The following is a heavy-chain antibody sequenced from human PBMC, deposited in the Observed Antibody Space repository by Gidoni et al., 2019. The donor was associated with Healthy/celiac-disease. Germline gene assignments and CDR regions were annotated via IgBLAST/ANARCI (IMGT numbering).Heavy chain of an antibody. V-gene: IGHV1-24*01. Sequence: QVQLVQSGAEVKKPGASVKVSCKVSGYTLTELSMHWVRQAPGKGLEWMGGFDPEDGETIYAQKFQGRVTMIEDTSTDTAYMELSSLRSEDTAVYYCATDSDFWSGYSRYWGQGTLVTVSS. CDR2: FDPEDGET. CDR1: GYTLTELS. J-gene: IGHJ4*02. D-gene: IGHD3-3*01. CDR3: ATDSDFWSGYSRY.